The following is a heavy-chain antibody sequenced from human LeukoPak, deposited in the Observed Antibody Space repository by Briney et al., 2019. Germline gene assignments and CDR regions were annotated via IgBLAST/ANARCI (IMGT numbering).Heavy chain of an antibody. CDR3: GKDDGGAPSH. V-gene: IGHV3-30*02. J-gene: IGHJ4*02. Sequence: GGPLRLSCAASGFTFSSYGMHWVRQAPGKGLEGGAFIRYEGSNKYYADSAKGGFTISRDNSKNTMYLQMNSLRAEDTAVYYCGKDDGGAPSHWGQGTLVTVSS. D-gene: IGHD3-16*01. CDR1: GFTFSSYG. CDR2: IRYEGSNK.